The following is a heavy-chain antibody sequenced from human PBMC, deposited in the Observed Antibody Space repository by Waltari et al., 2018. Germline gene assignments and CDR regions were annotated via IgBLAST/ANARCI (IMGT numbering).Heavy chain of an antibody. Sequence: QVQLQESGPGLVKPSGTLSLTCAVSGGSSSSSNWWSWVRQPQGKGLGWIGEIDPRGSTNYTPSLKSRVTISVDKSTNQFSLKLSSVTAADTAVYYCARFHSSGRLGVEYWGQGTLVTVSS. J-gene: IGHJ4*02. CDR2: IDPRGST. CDR1: GGSSSSSNW. V-gene: IGHV4-4*02. D-gene: IGHD6-19*01. CDR3: ARFHSSGRLGVEY.